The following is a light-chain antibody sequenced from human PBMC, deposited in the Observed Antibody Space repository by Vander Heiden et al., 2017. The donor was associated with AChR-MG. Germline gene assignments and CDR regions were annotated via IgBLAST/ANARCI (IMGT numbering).Light chain of an antibody. CDR1: SSDIGSNT. Sequence: QSVLTQPPSASGTPGQRVTISCSGSSSDIGSNTVNWYQQFPGTAPKLLIYNNNQRPSGIPDRFFGSKSGTSASLAISGLHSEDEAEYYCASWDDSLLYVFGTGTKVTVL. CDR3: ASWDDSLLYV. J-gene: IGLJ1*01. CDR2: NNN. V-gene: IGLV1-44*01.